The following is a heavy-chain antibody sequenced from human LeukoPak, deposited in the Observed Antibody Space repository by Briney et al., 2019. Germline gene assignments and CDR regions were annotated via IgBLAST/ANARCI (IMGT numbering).Heavy chain of an antibody. J-gene: IGHJ4*02. CDR3: AKDQGHRTEAGVFDY. CDR2: ISYDGSNK. V-gene: IGHV3-30*18. CDR1: GFTFSSYG. Sequence: GGSLRLSCAASGFTFSSYGMHWVRQAPGKGLEWVAVISYDGSNKYYADSVKGRFTISRDNSKNTLYLQMNSLRAEDTAVYYCAKDQGHRTEAGVFDYRGQGTLVTVSS. D-gene: IGHD6-19*01.